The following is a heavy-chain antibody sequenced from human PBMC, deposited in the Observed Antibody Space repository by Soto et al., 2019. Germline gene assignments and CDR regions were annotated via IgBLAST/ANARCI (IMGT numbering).Heavy chain of an antibody. CDR2: ISYDGSNK. J-gene: IGHJ6*02. Sequence: QVQLVESGGGVVQPGRSLRLSCAASGFTFSSYGMHWVRQAPGKGLEWVAVISYDGSNKYYADSVKGRFTISRDNSKNTLYLQMNSLRAEDTAVYYCAKEGVYGIFGVVMRYGMDVWGQGTTVTVSS. D-gene: IGHD3-3*01. CDR1: GFTFSSYG. CDR3: AKEGVYGIFGVVMRYGMDV. V-gene: IGHV3-30*18.